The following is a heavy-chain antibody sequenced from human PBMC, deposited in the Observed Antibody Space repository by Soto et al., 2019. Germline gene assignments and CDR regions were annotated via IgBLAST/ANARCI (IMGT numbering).Heavy chain of an antibody. CDR2: INGGNGDT. J-gene: IGHJ4*02. D-gene: IGHD2-2*01. CDR3: ARGYCSSTSCQYYFDY. CDR1: GYTFTGYA. V-gene: IGHV1-3*01. Sequence: ASVKVSCKASGYTFTGYAIHWVRQAPGQRLEWMGWINGGNGDTKYSQKFQGRVTITRDTSASTAYMELTSLGSEDTAVYHCARGYCSSTSCQYYFDYWGQGTPVTVSS.